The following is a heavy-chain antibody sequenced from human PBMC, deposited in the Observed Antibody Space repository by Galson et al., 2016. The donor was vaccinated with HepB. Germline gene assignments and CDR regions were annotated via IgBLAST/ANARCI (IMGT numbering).Heavy chain of an antibody. J-gene: IGHJ4*02. Sequence: QSGAEVKKPEESLKISCKGSGYSFTSYWIVWVRQMPGKGLEWMGIIHPSDSDTRDSPSFQGTVTISVDKSITTAYLQWTSLKASDTALYYCATLPAQYEISTGFELGTYYPDNWGQGTLVTV. V-gene: IGHV5-51*03. CDR3: ATLPAQYEISTGFELGTYYPDN. CDR2: IHPSDSDT. CDR1: GYSFTSYW. D-gene: IGHD2-8*02.